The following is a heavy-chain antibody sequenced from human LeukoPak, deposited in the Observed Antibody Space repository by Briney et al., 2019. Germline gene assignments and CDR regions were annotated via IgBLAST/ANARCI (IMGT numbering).Heavy chain of an antibody. Sequence: PGRSLRLSCAASGFTFSSYAMHWVRQAPGKGLEWVAVISYDGSNKYYADSVKGRFTISRDNSKNTLYLQMNSLRAEDTAVYYCARDPSTYFDYWGQGTLVTVSS. CDR2: ISYDGSNK. V-gene: IGHV3-30-3*01. J-gene: IGHJ4*02. CDR3: ARDPSTYFDY. CDR1: GFTFSSYA.